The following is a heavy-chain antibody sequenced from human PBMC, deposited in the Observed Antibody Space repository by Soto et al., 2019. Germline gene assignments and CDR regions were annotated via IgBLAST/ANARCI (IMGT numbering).Heavy chain of an antibody. J-gene: IGHJ1*01. V-gene: IGHV1-46*03. CDR1: GYSFTSYC. Sequence: QVQLVQSGAEVKKPGASVKVSCKASGYSFTSYCIQWVRQAPGQGLEWMGIINPYDGSTTYAQKFQGRVTTTGDTSTSTVYMELSGLRSEDTAVYYCSRAYGSQPSYFHYWGQGTLVTVSS. CDR3: SRAYGSQPSYFHY. CDR2: INPYDGST. D-gene: IGHD2-2*01.